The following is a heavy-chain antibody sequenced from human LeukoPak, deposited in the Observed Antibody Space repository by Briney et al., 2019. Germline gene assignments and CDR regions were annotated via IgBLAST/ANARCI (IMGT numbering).Heavy chain of an antibody. CDR3: ASTLAAAGWGGVDY. V-gene: IGHV1-2*02. J-gene: IGHJ4*02. Sequence: ASVKVSCKASGYTFTAYYMHWVRQAPGQGLEWMGWINPNSGGTNYAQKFQGRVTMTRDTSISTAYMELSRLRSDDTAVYYCASTLAAAGWGGVDYWGQGTLVTVSS. D-gene: IGHD6-13*01. CDR1: GYTFTAYY. CDR2: INPNSGGT.